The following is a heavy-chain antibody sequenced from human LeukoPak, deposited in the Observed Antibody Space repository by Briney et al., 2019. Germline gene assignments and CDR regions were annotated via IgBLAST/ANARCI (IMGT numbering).Heavy chain of an antibody. CDR1: GFTFSRHS. D-gene: IGHD3-10*01. CDR2: ISSSSTHI. J-gene: IGHJ3*02. Sequence: PGGSLRLSCEVSGFTFSRHSMNWVRQAPGKGLEWVSSISSSSTHIYYTDSVKGRFTISRDNAKNSLYLQMNSLRAEDTAVYFCARDLSTYGSNDAFDIWGQGTMLTVSS. CDR3: ARDLSTYGSNDAFDI. V-gene: IGHV3-21*01.